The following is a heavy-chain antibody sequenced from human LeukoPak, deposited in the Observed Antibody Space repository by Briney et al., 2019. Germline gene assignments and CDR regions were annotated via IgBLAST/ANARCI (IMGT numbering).Heavy chain of an antibody. CDR1: GYTFTGYY. J-gene: IGHJ6*03. Sequence: ASVKVSCKASGYTFTGYYMHWVRQAPGQGLEWTGWINPNSGGTNYAQKFQGRVTMTRDTSISTAYMELSRLRSDDTAVYYCARGGSSGWQNYYYYYMDVWGKGTTVTVSS. V-gene: IGHV1-2*02. CDR3: ARGGSSGWQNYYYYYMDV. D-gene: IGHD6-19*01. CDR2: INPNSGGT.